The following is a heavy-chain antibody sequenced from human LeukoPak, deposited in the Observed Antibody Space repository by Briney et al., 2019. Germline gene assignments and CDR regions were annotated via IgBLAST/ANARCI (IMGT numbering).Heavy chain of an antibody. CDR2: ISYDGSTK. V-gene: IGHV3-30*03. Sequence: GGPLRLSCAASGFTFSSYWVSWVRQAPGKGLEWVAVISYDGSTKYYADSVNGRFTISRDNSKNTLYLQMNSLRAEDTAVYYCARDEVLLWFGRLDYWGQGTLVSVSS. D-gene: IGHD3-10*01. CDR1: GFTFSSYW. J-gene: IGHJ4*02. CDR3: ARDEVLLWFGRLDY.